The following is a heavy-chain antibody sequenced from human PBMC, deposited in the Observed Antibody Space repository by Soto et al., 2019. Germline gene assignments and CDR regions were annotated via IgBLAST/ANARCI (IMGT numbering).Heavy chain of an antibody. Sequence: PGGSLRLSCAASGFTFSTHAMGWVRQAPGKGLEWVSAISGSGGDTYYADSVKGRFTISRDNAKHSLYLLMNSLRDEDAAVYFCARAAGDCSSTICTVAFDIWGQGTMVTVSS. CDR3: ARAAGDCSSTICTVAFDI. V-gene: IGHV3-23*01. CDR1: GFTFSTHA. CDR2: ISGSGGDT. D-gene: IGHD2-2*01. J-gene: IGHJ3*02.